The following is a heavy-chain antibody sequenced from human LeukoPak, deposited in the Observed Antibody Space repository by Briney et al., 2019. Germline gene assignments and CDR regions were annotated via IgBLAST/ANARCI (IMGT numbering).Heavy chain of an antibody. Sequence: GGSLRLSCAASGFTFSSYGMHWVRQAPGKGLEWVAFIRFDGNNKYYADSVKGRFTISRDNSKNTLFLQMNSLRAEDTAVYYCAGSLVLEAFDIWGQGTMVTVSS. CDR2: IRFDGNNK. CDR3: AGSLVLEAFDI. CDR1: GFTFSSYG. D-gene: IGHD2-8*02. J-gene: IGHJ3*02. V-gene: IGHV3-30*02.